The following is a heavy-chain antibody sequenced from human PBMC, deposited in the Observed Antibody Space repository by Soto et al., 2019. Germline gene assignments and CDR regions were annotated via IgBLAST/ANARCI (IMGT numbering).Heavy chain of an antibody. D-gene: IGHD3-22*01. V-gene: IGHV1-3*01. CDR2: INAGNGNT. Sequence: ASVKVSCKASGYTFTSYAMHWVRQAPGQRLEWMGWINAGNGNTKYSQKFQGRVTITRDTSASTAYMELSSLRSEDTAVYYCATAGSSGYYAYWYFDLWGRGTLVNVSS. CDR1: GYTFTSYA. CDR3: ATAGSSGYYAYWYFDL. J-gene: IGHJ2*01.